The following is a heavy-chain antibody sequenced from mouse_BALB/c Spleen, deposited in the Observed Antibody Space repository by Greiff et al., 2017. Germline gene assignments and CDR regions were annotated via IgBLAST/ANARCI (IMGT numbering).Heavy chain of an antibody. J-gene: IGHJ4*01. CDR1: GFTFSSYA. D-gene: IGHD2-4*01. Sequence: EVNLVESGGGLVKPGGSLKLSCAASGFTFSSYAMSWVRQTPEKRLEWVASISSGGSTYYPDSVKGRFTISRDNARNILYLQMSSLRSEDTAMYYCARTMITTGVFYAMDYWGQGTSVTVSS. CDR3: ARTMITTGVFYAMDY. V-gene: IGHV5-6-5*01. CDR2: ISSGGST.